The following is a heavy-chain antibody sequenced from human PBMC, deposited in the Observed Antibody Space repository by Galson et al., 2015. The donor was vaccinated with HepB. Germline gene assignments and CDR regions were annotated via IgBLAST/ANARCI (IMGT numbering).Heavy chain of an antibody. J-gene: IGHJ1*01. V-gene: IGHV3-30-3*01. CDR2: ISYDGSNK. D-gene: IGHD6-13*01. Sequence: SLRLSCAASGFTFSSYAMHWVRQAPGKGLEWVAVISYDGSNKYYADSVKGRFTISRDNSKNTLYLQMNSLRAEDTAVYYCARPEGIAASRDFQHWGQGTLVTVSS. CDR3: ARPEGIAASRDFQH. CDR1: GFTFSSYA.